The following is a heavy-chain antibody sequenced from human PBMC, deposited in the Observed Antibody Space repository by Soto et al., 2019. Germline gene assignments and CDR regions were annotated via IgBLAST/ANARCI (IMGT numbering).Heavy chain of an antibody. CDR3: ARQWGDFWSGYYYYYYYYGMDV. D-gene: IGHD3-3*01. V-gene: IGHV4-59*08. CDR1: GDSISSYY. CDR2: IYYSGST. Sequence: PSETLSLTCTVSGDSISSYYWSWIRQPPGKGLEWIGFIYYSGSTNYNPSLKSRVTISVDTSKNQFSLKLSSVTAADTAVYYCARQWGDFWSGYYYYYYYYGMDVWGQGTTVTVSS. J-gene: IGHJ6*02.